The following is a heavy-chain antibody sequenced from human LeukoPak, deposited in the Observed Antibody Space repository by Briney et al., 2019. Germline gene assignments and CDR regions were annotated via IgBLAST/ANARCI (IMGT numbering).Heavy chain of an antibody. CDR3: ARVPKYFDL. V-gene: IGHV4-34*01. Sequence: PSETLSLTCAVYGGSFSSFYWTWIRQPPGKGLEWIGQINHNRNTHYNPSLKSRVTISVDTSENQFSLKLSSVTAADTAVYYCARVPKYFDLWGRGTLVTVSS. J-gene: IGHJ2*01. CDR1: GGSFSSFY. CDR2: INHNRNT.